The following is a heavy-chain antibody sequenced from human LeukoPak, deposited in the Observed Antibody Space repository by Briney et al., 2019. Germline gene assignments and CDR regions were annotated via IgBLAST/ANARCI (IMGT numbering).Heavy chain of an antibody. CDR2: ISYTGST. CDR3: VGTEKYYYGPETFYFFEY. J-gene: IGHJ4*02. D-gene: IGHD3-10*01. CDR1: GGSIGRYY. Sequence: SETLFLTCTVSGGSIGRYYWSWIRQSPGKGLEWIGFISYTGSTDYYPSLKSRVTISLDTSKNQFSLNLSSVTAADTAVYYCVGTEKYYYGPETFYFFEYWGQGILVTVSS. V-gene: IGHV4-59*01.